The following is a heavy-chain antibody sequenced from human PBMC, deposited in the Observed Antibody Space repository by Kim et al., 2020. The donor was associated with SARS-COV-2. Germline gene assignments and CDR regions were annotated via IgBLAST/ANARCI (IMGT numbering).Heavy chain of an antibody. V-gene: IGHV1-3*01. J-gene: IGHJ4*02. D-gene: IGHD3-22*01. Sequence: YSQKFQGRGTITRDTSASTAYMELSSLRSEDTAVYYCARVRGSGYYYFDYWGQGTLVTVSS. CDR3: ARVRGSGYYYFDY.